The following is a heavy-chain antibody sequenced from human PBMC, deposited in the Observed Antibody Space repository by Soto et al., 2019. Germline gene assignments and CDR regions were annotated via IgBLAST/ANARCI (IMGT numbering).Heavy chain of an antibody. Sequence: PSETLSLTCTVSGGSISSGGFYWSWIRQPPGKGLEWIGYMYYSGSTFYSPSLKSRVTISVDTSKNQFSLKLSSVTAADTAVYFCARGVRYFPLDPWGQGTLVTVSS. J-gene: IGHJ5*02. D-gene: IGHD3-9*01. CDR2: MYYSGST. V-gene: IGHV4-30-4*01. CDR3: ARGVRYFPLDP. CDR1: GGSISSGGFY.